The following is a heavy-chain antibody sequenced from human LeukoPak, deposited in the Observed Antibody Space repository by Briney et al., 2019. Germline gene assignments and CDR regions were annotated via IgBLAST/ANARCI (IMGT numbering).Heavy chain of an antibody. V-gene: IGHV3-21*01. CDR3: ARVGSYFDY. Sequence: PGGSLRLSCAPSALTFTDNNTNCVRHAPGNWLEWVSSISSSSSYIYYADSVKGRFTISRDNAKNSLYLQMNSLRAEDTAIYYCARVGSYFDYWGQGTLVTVSS. J-gene: IGHJ4*02. CDR2: ISSSSSYI. CDR1: ALTFTDNN. D-gene: IGHD3-10*01.